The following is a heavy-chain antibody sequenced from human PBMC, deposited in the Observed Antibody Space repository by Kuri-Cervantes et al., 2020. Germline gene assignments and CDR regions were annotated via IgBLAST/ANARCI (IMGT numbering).Heavy chain of an antibody. V-gene: IGHV3-30*07. D-gene: IGHD2-2*03. J-gene: IGHJ3*02. CDR3: ARTLGGYCSSTSCYLNDAFDI. CDR1: GFTFSSYP. Sequence: GGSLRLSCAASGFTFSSYPMHWVRQAPGKGLEWVAVISYDGSKKYYADSVKGRFTISRDNSKNTLYLQMNSLRAEDTAVYYCARTLGGYCSSTSCYLNDAFDIWGQGTMVTVSS. CDR2: ISYDGSKK.